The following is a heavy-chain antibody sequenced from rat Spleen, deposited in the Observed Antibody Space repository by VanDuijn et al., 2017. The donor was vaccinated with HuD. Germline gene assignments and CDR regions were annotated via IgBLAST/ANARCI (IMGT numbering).Heavy chain of an antibody. Sequence: EVQLVESGGGLVQPGRSLKLSCAASGFTFNDFDMAWVLQAPTKGLEWVASISYEGSATYYGDSVQGRFTISRDNTKSTIYLQMNSLRSEDTATYYCARGGFFRFWGQGVMVTVSS. V-gene: IGHV5-22*01. CDR1: GFTFNDFD. CDR2: ISYEGSAT. CDR3: ARGGFFRF. D-gene: IGHD1-6*01. J-gene: IGHJ2*01.